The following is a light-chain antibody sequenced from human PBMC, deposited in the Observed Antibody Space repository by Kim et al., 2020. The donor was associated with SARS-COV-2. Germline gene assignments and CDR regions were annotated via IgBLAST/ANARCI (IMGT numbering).Light chain of an antibody. Sequence: EIVMTQSPATLSVSPGERATLSCRASQSVSSNLAWYQQKPGQAPRLLIYGASTRANGIPARFSGSGSGTEFTLTISSLQSEDFAVYYCQQYNNWWTFGQGTKVDIK. J-gene: IGKJ1*01. CDR1: QSVSSN. CDR2: GAS. V-gene: IGKV3-15*01. CDR3: QQYNNWWT.